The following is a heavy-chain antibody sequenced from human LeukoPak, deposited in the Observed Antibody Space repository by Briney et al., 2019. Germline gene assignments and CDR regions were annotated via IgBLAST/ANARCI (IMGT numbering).Heavy chain of an antibody. V-gene: IGHV3-30*04. CDR1: GFTFSSYS. D-gene: IGHD3-10*02. CDR3: AELGITMIGGV. J-gene: IGHJ6*04. CDR2: ISYDGSNK. Sequence: GGSLRLSCAASGFTFSSYSLNWVRQAPGKGLEWVAVISYDGSNKYYADSVKGRFTISRDNSKNTLYLQMNSLRAEDTAVYYCAELGITMIGGVWGKGTTVTISS.